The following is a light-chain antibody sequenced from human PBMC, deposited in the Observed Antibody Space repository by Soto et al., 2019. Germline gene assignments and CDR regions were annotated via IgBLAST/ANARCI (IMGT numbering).Light chain of an antibody. CDR1: QSVSSY. J-gene: IGKJ2*01. CDR3: QQPYT. Sequence: EIVLTQSPATLSLSPGERATLSCRASQSVSSYLAWYQQKPGQAPRLLIYDASNRATGIPARFSGSGSGTAFCLTISRLEHEVFAVYYCQQPYTFGQGTKLEIK. V-gene: IGKV3-11*01. CDR2: DAS.